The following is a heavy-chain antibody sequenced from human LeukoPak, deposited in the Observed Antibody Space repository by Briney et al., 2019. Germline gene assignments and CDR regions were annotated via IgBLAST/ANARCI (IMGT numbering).Heavy chain of an antibody. J-gene: IGHJ6*03. Sequence: GGSLRLSCAASGFTVSSNYMSWVRQAPGKGLEWVSVIYSGGSTYYADSVKGRFTISRDNSKNTLYLQMNSLRAEDTAVYYCARDIVTDYYYYMDVRGKGTTVTVSS. CDR2: IYSGGST. V-gene: IGHV3-53*01. CDR3: ARDIVTDYYYYMDV. CDR1: GFTVSSNY. D-gene: IGHD1-26*01.